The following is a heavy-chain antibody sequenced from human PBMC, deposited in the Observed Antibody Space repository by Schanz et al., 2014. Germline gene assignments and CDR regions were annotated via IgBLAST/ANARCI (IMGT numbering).Heavy chain of an antibody. J-gene: IGHJ4*02. CDR1: GFSFSTYG. D-gene: IGHD3-3*01. CDR2: ISYNGIST. CDR3: ARGWTFDY. V-gene: IGHV3-23*04. Sequence: DVRLVESGGGLVKPGGPLRLSCAASGFSFSTYGTTWVRQSPGRGLEWVAGISYNGISTYYAASVPGRFSISRENSKSILNLQMNSLRAEDTDVYYCARGWTFDYWGQGTLVTGSS.